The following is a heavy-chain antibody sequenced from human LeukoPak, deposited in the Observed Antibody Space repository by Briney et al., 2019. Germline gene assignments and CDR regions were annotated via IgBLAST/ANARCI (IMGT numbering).Heavy chain of an antibody. D-gene: IGHD3-9*01. CDR1: GGTFSSYA. CDR3: ARVSYDILTGYYYYMDV. V-gene: IGHV1-69*06. Sequence: GASVKVSCKASGGTFSSYAISWVRQAPGQGLEWMGGIIPIFGTANYAQKFQGRVTITADKSTSTAYMELSSLRSEDTAVYYCARVSYDILTGYYYYMDVWGKGTTVTVSS. J-gene: IGHJ6*03. CDR2: IIPIFGTA.